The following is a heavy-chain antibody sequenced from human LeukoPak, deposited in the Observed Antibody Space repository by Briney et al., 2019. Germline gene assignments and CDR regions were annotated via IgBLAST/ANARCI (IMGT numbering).Heavy chain of an antibody. CDR2: INHSGST. CDR1: GGSFSGYY. V-gene: IGHV4-34*01. J-gene: IGHJ5*02. Sequence: SETLSLTCAVYGGSFSGYYWSWIRQPPGKGLEWIGEINHSGSTNYNPSLKSRVTISVDTTENQFSLQLSSVTASDTAFYYCARHDYYGSGWFDPWGQGTLVTVSS. D-gene: IGHD3-10*01. CDR3: ARHDYYGSGWFDP.